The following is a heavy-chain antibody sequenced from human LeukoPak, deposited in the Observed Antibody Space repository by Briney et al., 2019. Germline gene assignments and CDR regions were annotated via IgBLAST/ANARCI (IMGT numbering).Heavy chain of an antibody. CDR2: IWYDGSNK. CDR3: ARDTYYHYYDSSGYYIDY. V-gene: IGHV3-33*01. J-gene: IGHJ4*02. Sequence: GRSLRLSCAASGFTLSSYGMHWVRQAPGKGLEWVAVIWYDGSNKYYADSVKGRFTISRDNSKNTLYLQMNSLRAEDTAVYYCARDTYYHYYDSSGYYIDYWGQGTLVTVSS. CDR1: GFTLSSYG. D-gene: IGHD3-22*01.